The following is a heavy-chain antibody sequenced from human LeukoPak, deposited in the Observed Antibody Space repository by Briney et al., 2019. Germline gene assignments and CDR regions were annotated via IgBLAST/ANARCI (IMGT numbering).Heavy chain of an antibody. D-gene: IGHD3-10*01. CDR2: ISSSGSTI. V-gene: IGHV3-48*03. CDR3: ARSGMVRGARAFDI. Sequence: GGSLRLSCVASGFTFSSYEMNWVRQAPGKGLEWVPYISSSGSTIYYADSVKGRFTISRDNAKNSLYLQMNSLRAEDTAVHYCARSGMVRGARAFDIWGQGTMVTVSS. CDR1: GFTFSSYE. J-gene: IGHJ3*02.